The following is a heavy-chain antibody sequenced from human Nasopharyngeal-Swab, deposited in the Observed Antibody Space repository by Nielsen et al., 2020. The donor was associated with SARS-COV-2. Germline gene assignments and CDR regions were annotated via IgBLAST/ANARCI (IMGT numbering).Heavy chain of an antibody. CDR3: ARDVGGRDNY. CDR2: ISGGGGNT. CDR1: GFTFSSHA. J-gene: IGHJ4*02. D-gene: IGHD2-15*01. Sequence: GESLKISCAASGFTFSSHAMTWVRQAPGKGLEWVSAISGGGGNTYYADSVKGRFTISRDNSQNTLYPQMNSLRADDTAVYYCARDVGGRDNYWGQGALVTVSS. V-gene: IGHV3-23*01.